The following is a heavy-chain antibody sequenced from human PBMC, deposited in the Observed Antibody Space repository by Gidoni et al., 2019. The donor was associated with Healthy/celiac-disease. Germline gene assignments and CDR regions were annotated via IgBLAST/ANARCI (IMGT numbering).Heavy chain of an antibody. Sequence: QVQLVQSGAEVKKPGSSVKVSCTASGATFSSYAISWVRQAPGQGLEWMGGSIPIFGTANYAQKFQGRVTITADKSTSTAYMELSSLRSEDTAVYYCASGGLFTMVRGVLPYWGQGTLVTVSS. CDR3: ASGGLFTMVRGVLPY. CDR1: GATFSSYA. J-gene: IGHJ4*02. D-gene: IGHD3-10*01. CDR2: SIPIFGTA. V-gene: IGHV1-69*06.